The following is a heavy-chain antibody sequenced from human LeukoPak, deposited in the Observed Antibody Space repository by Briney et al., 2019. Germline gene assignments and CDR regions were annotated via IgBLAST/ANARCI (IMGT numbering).Heavy chain of an antibody. V-gene: IGHV1-18*01. CDR1: GYTFTSYG. D-gene: IGHD6-13*01. Sequence: ASVKVSCKASGYTFTSYGISWVRQAPGQGLEWMGWISACNGNTNYAQKLQGRVTMTTDTSTSTAYMELRSLRSDDTAVYYCARDPLRYSSSPGRYNWFDPWGQGTLVTVSS. CDR2: ISACNGNT. J-gene: IGHJ5*02. CDR3: ARDPLRYSSSPGRYNWFDP.